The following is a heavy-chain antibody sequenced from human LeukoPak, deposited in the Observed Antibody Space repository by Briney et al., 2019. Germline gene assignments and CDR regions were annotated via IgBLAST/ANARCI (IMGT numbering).Heavy chain of an antibody. CDR1: GFTLSSYA. CDR3: AKDRHAPGRYCSSTSCFPFDS. CDR2: ISSSSSYI. Sequence: GGSLRLSCAASGFTLSSYAMSWVRQAPGKGLEWVSSISSSSSYIYYADSVKGRFTISRDNTKNTLYLQMNSLRAEDTAVYYCAKDRHAPGRYCSSTSCFPFDSWGQGTLVTVSS. J-gene: IGHJ5*01. V-gene: IGHV3-21*04. D-gene: IGHD2-2*01.